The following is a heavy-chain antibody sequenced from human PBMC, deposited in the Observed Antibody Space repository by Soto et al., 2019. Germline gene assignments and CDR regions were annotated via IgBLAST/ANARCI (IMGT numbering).Heavy chain of an antibody. D-gene: IGHD6-19*01. CDR1: GGSVNSGSFY. CDR2: IYDSGST. CDR3: ARDSRFSSGWYPGYNWFDP. J-gene: IGHJ5*02. V-gene: IGHV4-61*01. Sequence: SETLSLTCTVSGGSVNSGSFYWSWIRQPPGKGLEWIGYIYDSGSTNYNPSLKRRVTISLDTSKNQFSLELRSVTAADTAMYSCARDSRFSSGWYPGYNWFDPWGRGTLVTVSS.